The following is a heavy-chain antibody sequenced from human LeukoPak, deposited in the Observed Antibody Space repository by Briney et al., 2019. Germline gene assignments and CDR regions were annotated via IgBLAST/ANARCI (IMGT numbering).Heavy chain of an antibody. Sequence: GGSLRLSCSASGFTFSSFAMSWVRQAPGKGLEWVSGISGSGGSTYYADSVKGRFTISRDNSKNTLYLQMNSLRAEDTAVYYCARGAVGASYFDYWGQGTLVTVSS. J-gene: IGHJ4*02. CDR1: GFTFSSFA. V-gene: IGHV3-23*01. CDR2: ISGSGGST. CDR3: ARGAVGASYFDY. D-gene: IGHD1-26*01.